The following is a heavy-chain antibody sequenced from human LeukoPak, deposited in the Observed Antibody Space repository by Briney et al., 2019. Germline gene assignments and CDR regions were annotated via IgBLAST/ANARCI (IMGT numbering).Heavy chain of an antibody. V-gene: IGHV1-8*01. CDR2: MNPNNGNT. Sequence: EASVTVSFKASGYTFTLYDINWVREAPGQGLEWLGWMNPNNGNTGYAQKFQGRVTMTRSTSIDTAYMELNTLTSGDTAAYYCARGFYYYGLDVWGQGTTVTVSS. CDR3: ARGFYYYGLDV. CDR1: GYTFTLYD. J-gene: IGHJ6*02.